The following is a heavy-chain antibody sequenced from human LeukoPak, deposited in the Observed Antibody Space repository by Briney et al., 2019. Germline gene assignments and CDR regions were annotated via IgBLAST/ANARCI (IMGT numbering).Heavy chain of an antibody. Sequence: SETLSLTCTVSGGSISSGSYYWSWIRQPAGKGLEWIGRIYTSGGTNYNPSLKSRVTISVDTSKNQFSLKLSSVTAADTAVYYCAIQLRGFGENYWGQGTLVTVSS. V-gene: IGHV4-61*02. D-gene: IGHD3-10*01. CDR3: AIQLRGFGENY. J-gene: IGHJ4*02. CDR2: IYTSGGT. CDR1: GGSISSGSYY.